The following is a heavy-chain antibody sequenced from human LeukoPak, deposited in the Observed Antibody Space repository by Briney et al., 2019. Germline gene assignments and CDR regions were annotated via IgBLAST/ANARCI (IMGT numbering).Heavy chain of an antibody. V-gene: IGHV3-23*01. CDR3: ANPYGDYDFGAFDI. CDR1: GLTFSSYA. Sequence: SGGSLRLSCAASGLTFSSYAMSWVRQAPGKGLEWVSAISGSGGSTYYADSVKGRFTISRDNSKNTLYLQMNSLRAEDTAVYYCANPYGDYDFGAFDIWGQGTMVTVSS. J-gene: IGHJ3*02. D-gene: IGHD4-17*01. CDR2: ISGSGGST.